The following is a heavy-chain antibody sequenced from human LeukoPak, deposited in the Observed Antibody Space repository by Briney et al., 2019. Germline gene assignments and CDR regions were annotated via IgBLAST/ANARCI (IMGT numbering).Heavy chain of an antibody. Sequence: SETLSLTCTISGGSISSYYWSWIRQPPGKGLEWIGYIYYSGSTNYNPSLKSRVTISVDTSKNQFSLKLSSVTAADTAVYYCARGTGLYYYYGMDVWGQGTTVTVSS. CDR2: IYYSGST. CDR1: GGSISSYY. J-gene: IGHJ6*02. V-gene: IGHV4-59*01. D-gene: IGHD1-1*01. CDR3: ARGTGLYYYYGMDV.